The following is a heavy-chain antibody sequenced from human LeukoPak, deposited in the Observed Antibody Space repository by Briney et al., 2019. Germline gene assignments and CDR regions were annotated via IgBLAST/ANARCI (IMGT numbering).Heavy chain of an antibody. Sequence: GGSLRLSCAASGFTFSDYYMSWIRQAPGKGLEWVSYISSSGSTIYYADSVKGRFTISRDNAKNSLYLQMNSLRAEDTAVYYCARLPKRIAVAGISDAFDIWGQGTMVTVSS. CDR1: GFTFSDYY. D-gene: IGHD6-19*01. J-gene: IGHJ3*02. CDR2: ISSSGSTI. CDR3: ARLPKRIAVAGISDAFDI. V-gene: IGHV3-11*01.